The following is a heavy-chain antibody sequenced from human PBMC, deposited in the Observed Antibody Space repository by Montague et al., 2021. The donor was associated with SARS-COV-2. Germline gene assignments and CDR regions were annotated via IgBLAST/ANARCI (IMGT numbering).Heavy chain of an antibody. CDR1: GESVSGYY. Sequence: SETLSLTCAVYGESVSGYYWSWIRQPPGKGLEWIGEINHSGSTDYNPSLKSRVTISVHTSRNQFSLDLSSVTVADTAIYYCARRESGWLDAFDIWGQGTMVTVSS. D-gene: IGHD6-19*01. CDR2: INHSGST. J-gene: IGHJ3*02. V-gene: IGHV4-34*01. CDR3: ARRESGWLDAFDI.